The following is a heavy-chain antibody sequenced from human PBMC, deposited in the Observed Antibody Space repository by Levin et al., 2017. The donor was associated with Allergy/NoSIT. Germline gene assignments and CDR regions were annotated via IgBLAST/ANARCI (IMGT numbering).Heavy chain of an antibody. D-gene: IGHD4-17*01. CDR2: IYYSGST. J-gene: IGHJ4*02. CDR3: ARQGPGDYELGLSDY. V-gene: IGHV4-39*01. CDR1: GGSISSSSYY. Sequence: SGGSLRLSCTVSGGSISSSSYYWGWIRQPPGKGLEWIGSIYYSGSTYYNPSLKSRVTISVDTSKNQFSLKLSSVTAADTAVYYCARQGPGDYELGLSDYWGQGTLVTVSS.